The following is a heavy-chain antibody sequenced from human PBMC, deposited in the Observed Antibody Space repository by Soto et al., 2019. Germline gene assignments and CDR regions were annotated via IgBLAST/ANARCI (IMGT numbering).Heavy chain of an antibody. J-gene: IGHJ5*02. V-gene: IGHV4-39*01. CDR3: ARGLSSYSSSWINWFDP. CDR2: IYYSGST. CDR1: GGSISSSSYY. Sequence: PSETLSLTCTVSGGSISSSSYYWGWIRQPPGKGLEWIGSIYYSGSTYYNPSLKSRVTISVDTSKNQFSLKLSSVTAADTAVYYCARGLSSYSSSWINWFDPWGQGTLVTVSS. D-gene: IGHD6-13*01.